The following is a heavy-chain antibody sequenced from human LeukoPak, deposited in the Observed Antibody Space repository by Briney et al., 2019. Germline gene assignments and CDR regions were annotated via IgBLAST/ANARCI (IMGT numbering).Heavy chain of an antibody. CDR1: GGSFCGYY. J-gene: IGHJ4*02. V-gene: IGHV4-34*01. CDR2: INHSGST. CDR3: ARARDYVWGSYRLDY. Sequence: PSETLSLTCAVYGGSFCGYYWSWIRQPPGKGLEWIGEINHSGSTNYNPSLKSRVTISVDTSKNQFSLKLSSVTAADTAVYYCARARDYVWGSYRLDYWGQGTLVTVSS. D-gene: IGHD3-16*02.